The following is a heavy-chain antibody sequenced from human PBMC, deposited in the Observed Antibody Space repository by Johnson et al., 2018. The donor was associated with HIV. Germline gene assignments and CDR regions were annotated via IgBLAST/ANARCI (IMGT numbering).Heavy chain of an antibody. CDR3: ASLGYTSGWIVSDDGFDV. V-gene: IGHV3-30-3*01. Sequence: VQLVESGGGLVQPGGSLRLSCAASGFTFSSYWMSWVRQAPGKGLEGVAVISYDGSNKYYADSVKGRFTISRDNSKNTLYLQMNSLRPEDTAVYYCASLGYTSGWIVSDDGFDVWGQGTLVTVSS. D-gene: IGHD6-19*01. CDR1: GFTFSSYW. J-gene: IGHJ3*01. CDR2: ISYDGSNK.